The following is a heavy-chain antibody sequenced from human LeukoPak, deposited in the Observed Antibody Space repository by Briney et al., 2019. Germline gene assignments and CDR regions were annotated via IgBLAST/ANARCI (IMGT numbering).Heavy chain of an antibody. CDR2: INAGNGNT. CDR1: GYTFTSYA. Sequence: GASVKVSCKASGYTFTSYAMHWVRQAPGQRLEWMGWINAGNGNTKYSQKFQGRVTITRDTSASTAYMELSSLRAEDTAVYYCARDYYDSSGYYYVGAFDIWGQGTMVTVSS. D-gene: IGHD3-22*01. J-gene: IGHJ3*02. CDR3: ARDYYDSSGYYYVGAFDI. V-gene: IGHV1-3*01.